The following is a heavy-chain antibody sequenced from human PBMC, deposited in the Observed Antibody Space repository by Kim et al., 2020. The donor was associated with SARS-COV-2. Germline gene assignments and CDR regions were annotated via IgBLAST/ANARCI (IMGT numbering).Heavy chain of an antibody. Sequence: GGSLRLSCVASGFIFADYAMSWVRQAPGKGLEWVSGINGRSDSTSYADSVKGRFTISRDNSKNTLYLQMNSLRVEDTAFYYCTRACSVGAGASNDWG. CDR3: TRACSVGAGASND. D-gene: IGHD6-13*01. V-gene: IGHV3-23*01. CDR2: INGRSDST. J-gene: IGHJ6*02. CDR1: GFIFADYA.